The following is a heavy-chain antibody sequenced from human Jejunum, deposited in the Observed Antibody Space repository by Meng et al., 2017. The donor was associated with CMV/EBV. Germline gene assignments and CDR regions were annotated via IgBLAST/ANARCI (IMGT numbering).Heavy chain of an antibody. CDR2: ISSDGNNM. V-gene: IGHV3-30-3*01. CDR1: GFNLSDYT. J-gene: IGHJ4*01. D-gene: IGHD1-26*01. CDR3: EREWASVALFDY. Sequence: AASGFNLSDYTRHWGRQADGKGLEWVAVISSDGNNMYYADSVEGRFTVSRDISKNTIYLQMNSLRPEDTAVYKCEREWASVALFDYWGQGTLVTVSS.